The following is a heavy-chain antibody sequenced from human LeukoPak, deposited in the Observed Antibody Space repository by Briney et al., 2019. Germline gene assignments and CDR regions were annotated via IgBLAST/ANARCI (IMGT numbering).Heavy chain of an antibody. D-gene: IGHD2-15*01. V-gene: IGHV4-39*07. J-gene: IGHJ4*02. CDR2: VYYSGRT. Sequence: SETLSLTCTVSGGSISRDTYYCAWIRQSPGRGLEWLGSVYYSGRTDYNPSLKSRVTISVDTSKNQFSLKLSSVTAADTAVYYCARPGPRLKGYCSGGSCYGGFDYWGQGTLVTVSS. CDR3: ARPGPRLKGYCSGGSCYGGFDY. CDR1: GGSISRDTYY.